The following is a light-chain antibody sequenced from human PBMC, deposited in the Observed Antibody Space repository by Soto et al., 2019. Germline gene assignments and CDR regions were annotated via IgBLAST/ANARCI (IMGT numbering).Light chain of an antibody. Sequence: QSALTQPASVSGSPGQSITISCTGTSSDVGSYNLVSWYQQHPGKAPKLMIYEGSKRPSGVSNRFSGSKSGNTASLTISGLQAEDEADDYCCSYAGSSTFHVVFGGGTKLTVL. CDR1: SSDVGSYNL. V-gene: IGLV2-23*03. CDR2: EGS. CDR3: CSYAGSSTFHVV. J-gene: IGLJ2*01.